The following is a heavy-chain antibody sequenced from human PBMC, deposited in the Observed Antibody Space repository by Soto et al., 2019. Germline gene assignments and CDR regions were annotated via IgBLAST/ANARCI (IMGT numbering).Heavy chain of an antibody. CDR3: AKPHREGYSTAFFHH. CDR1: EFTFSTYA. J-gene: IGHJ4*02. CDR2: ISGSGGGT. V-gene: IGHV3-23*01. D-gene: IGHD4-4*01. Sequence: PVGSLRLSCAASEFTFSTYAMSWVRQAPGKGLEWVSGISGSGGGTYYADSVKGRFTISRDNSKNTVYLQMNSLRAEDTAVYYCAKPHREGYSTAFFHHWGQGTLVTVSS.